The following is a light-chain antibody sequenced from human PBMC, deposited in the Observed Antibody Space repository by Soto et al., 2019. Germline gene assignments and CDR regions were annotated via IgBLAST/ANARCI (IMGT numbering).Light chain of an antibody. J-gene: IGKJ2*01. Sequence: DVQMTQSPSSLSASVGDRVAITCRASQSINSFLNWYQQTPGEAPKLLIYAASSLQSGVPSRFSGSGSGTEFTLTISSLQPADFATYYCQQTYSIPHTFGQGTKREIK. CDR1: QSINSF. CDR2: AAS. CDR3: QQTYSIPHT. V-gene: IGKV1-39*01.